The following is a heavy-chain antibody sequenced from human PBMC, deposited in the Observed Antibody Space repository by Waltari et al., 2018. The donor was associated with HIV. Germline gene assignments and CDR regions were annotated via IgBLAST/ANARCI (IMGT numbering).Heavy chain of an antibody. Sequence: QVQLVQSGAEVKKPGASVKVSCKASGYTFTGYYMHWVRQAPGQGLEWMGWINPNSGGTNYAQKFQGRVTMTRDTSISTAYMELSRLRSDDTAVYYCAREPVVVTAIRRRGWRGMDVWGQGTTVTVSS. CDR2: INPNSGGT. D-gene: IGHD2-21*02. V-gene: IGHV1-2*02. J-gene: IGHJ6*02. CDR3: AREPVVVTAIRRRGWRGMDV. CDR1: GYTFTGYY.